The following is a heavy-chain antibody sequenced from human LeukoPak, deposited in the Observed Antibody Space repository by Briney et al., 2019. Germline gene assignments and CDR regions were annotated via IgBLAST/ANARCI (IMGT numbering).Heavy chain of an antibody. CDR1: GGSFSGYY. D-gene: IGHD2-2*01. CDR3: ARGGGDCSSTSCYAFDI. V-gene: IGHV4-34*01. CDR2: INHSGST. Sequence: SETLSLTCAVYGGSFSGYYWSWIRQPPGKGVEWIGEINHSGSTNYNPSLKSRVTISVDTSKNQFSLKLSSVTAAGTAVYYCARGGGDCSSTSCYAFDIWGQGTMVTVSS. J-gene: IGHJ3*02.